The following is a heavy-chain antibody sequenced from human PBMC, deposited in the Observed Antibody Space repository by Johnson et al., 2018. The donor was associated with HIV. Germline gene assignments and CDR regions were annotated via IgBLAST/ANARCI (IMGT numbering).Heavy chain of an antibody. Sequence: VQLVESGGGLVKPGGSLRLSCAVSGFIFRDYYMSWIRQAPGKGLEWVGRIKSKTDGGTTDYAAPVKDRFTISRDDSKNTLYLQMNSLKTEDTAVYYCTTDKQLWLTVDIWGQGTMVTVSS. V-gene: IGHV3-15*01. CDR3: TTDKQLWLTVDI. J-gene: IGHJ3*02. CDR1: GFIFRDYY. CDR2: IKSKTDGGTT. D-gene: IGHD5-18*01.